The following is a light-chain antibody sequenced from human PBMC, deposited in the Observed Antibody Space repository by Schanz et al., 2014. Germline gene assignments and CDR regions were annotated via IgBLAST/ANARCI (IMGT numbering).Light chain of an antibody. CDR3: QSYDISLSVLYV. V-gene: IGLV1-40*01. CDR2: ANN. CDR1: TSNLGATYD. Sequence: QSVLTQPPSVSGAPGQRVTISCTGSTSNLGATYDVHWYQQLPGAAPKLLIYANNIRPSGVPDRFSGSKSGTSASLAITGLQTEDEADYYCQSYDISLSVLYVFGTGTKLTVL. J-gene: IGLJ1*01.